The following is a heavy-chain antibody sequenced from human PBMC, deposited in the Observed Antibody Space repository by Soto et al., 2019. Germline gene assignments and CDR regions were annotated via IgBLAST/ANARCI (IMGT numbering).Heavy chain of an antibody. CDR1: GYTFTSYD. CDR2: MNPNSGNT. V-gene: IGHV1-8*01. Sequence: QVQLVQSGAEVKKPGASVKVSCKASGYTFTSYDINCVRQATGQGLEWMGWMNPNSGNTGYAQKFQGRVTMTRNTSISTAYMELSSLRSEDTAVYYCARGPSGWGYYYYGMDVWGQGTTVTVSS. D-gene: IGHD6-19*01. CDR3: ARGPSGWGYYYYGMDV. J-gene: IGHJ6*02.